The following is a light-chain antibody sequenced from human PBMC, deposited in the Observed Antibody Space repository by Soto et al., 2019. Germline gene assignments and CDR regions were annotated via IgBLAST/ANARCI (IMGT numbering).Light chain of an antibody. V-gene: IGKV1-12*01. Sequence: DIQMTQSPSSLSASVGDRVTITCRASQSISTFVNWYQKKPGQAPKLLIYAASSLQSGVPSRFSGSGSGTDFTLTISSLQPEDFATYYCQQANSFPLTFGGGTKVDIK. J-gene: IGKJ4*01. CDR3: QQANSFPLT. CDR1: QSISTF. CDR2: AAS.